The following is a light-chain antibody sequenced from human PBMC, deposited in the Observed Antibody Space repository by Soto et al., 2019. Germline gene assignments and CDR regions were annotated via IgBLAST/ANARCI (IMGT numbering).Light chain of an antibody. V-gene: IGKV3-20*01. J-gene: IGKJ5*01. CDR2: GPS. CDR1: QSVSSTY. Sequence: EIVLTQYPGTLSLSPGERATLSCRASQSVSSTYLAWYQHKPGQAPRLLIYGPSSRAAGIPDRFSGSGSGTDFTLTISRLEPEDFAVYYCHQYGSSPRTFAQGTRLEV. CDR3: HQYGSSPRT.